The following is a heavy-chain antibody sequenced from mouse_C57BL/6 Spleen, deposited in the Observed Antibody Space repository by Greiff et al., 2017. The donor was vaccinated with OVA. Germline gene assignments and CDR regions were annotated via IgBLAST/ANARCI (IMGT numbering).Heavy chain of an antibody. CDR2: ISSGSSTI. CDR3: ARAYSIMDY. D-gene: IGHD2-10*01. CDR1: GFPFSDYG. V-gene: IGHV5-17*01. Sequence: VESGGGLVKPGGSLKLSCAASGFPFSDYGMHWVRQAPEKGLGWVAYISSGSSTIYYADTVKGRFPIYRDYAKTTLFLHMTSLRSEDTAMYYCARAYSIMDYWGQGTSVTVSS. J-gene: IGHJ4*01.